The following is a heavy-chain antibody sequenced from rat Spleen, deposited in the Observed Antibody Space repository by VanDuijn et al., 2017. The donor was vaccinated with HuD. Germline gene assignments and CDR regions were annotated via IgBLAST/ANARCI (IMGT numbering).Heavy chain of an antibody. CDR2: INSAGNA. D-gene: IGHD1-11*01. J-gene: IGHJ3*01. Sequence: VQLQESGPGLVKPSQSLSLTCSVTGYSITSAYSWNWIRQFPGNKLEWMGYINSAGNANYNPSLKSRISITRDTSKNQFFLQVNSLSTEDTATYYCARSEGTHYYLPFADWGQGTLVTVSS. CDR1: GYSITSAYS. CDR3: ARSEGTHYYLPFAD. V-gene: IGHV3-3*01.